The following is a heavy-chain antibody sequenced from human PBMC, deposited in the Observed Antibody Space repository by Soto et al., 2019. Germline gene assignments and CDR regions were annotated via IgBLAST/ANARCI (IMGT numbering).Heavy chain of an antibody. D-gene: IGHD2-2*02. V-gene: IGHV3-23*01. Sequence: GGSMRLSCAASGFTFSDHAMSWVRQAPGKGLEWVSGISGTNYNIYSIYYADSVKGRFTISRDNSQNMLYLQMNSLRVDDTAVYYCAKAAYTLPTDYWGQGALVTVS. J-gene: IGHJ4*02. CDR1: GFTFSDHA. CDR3: AKAAYTLPTDY. CDR2: ISGTNYNIYSI.